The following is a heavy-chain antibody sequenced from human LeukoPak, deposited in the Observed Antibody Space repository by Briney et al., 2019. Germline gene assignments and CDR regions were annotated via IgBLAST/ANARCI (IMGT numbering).Heavy chain of an antibody. CDR2: IYPGDSDT. CDR3: ARLGCSSTSCYAAYFDY. V-gene: IGHV5-51*01. D-gene: IGHD2-2*01. Sequence: GESLKISCKGSGYSFTSYWIGWVRQMPGKGLEWMGIIYPGDSDTGYSPSFQGQVTISADKSISTAYLQWSSLKASDTAMYYCARLGCSSTSCYAAYFDYWGQGTLVTVSS. J-gene: IGHJ4*02. CDR1: GYSFTSYW.